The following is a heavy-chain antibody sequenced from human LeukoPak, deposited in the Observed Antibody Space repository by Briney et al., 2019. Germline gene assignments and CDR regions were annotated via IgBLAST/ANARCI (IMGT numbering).Heavy chain of an antibody. V-gene: IGHV3-30*02. J-gene: IGHJ4*02. CDR1: GFTFSSYG. CDR3: AKDPGSQGWFGELLYYTIDY. D-gene: IGHD3-10*01. Sequence: PGGSLRLSCAASGFTFSSYGMHWVRQAPGKGLEWVAFIRYDGSNKYYADSVKGRFTISRDNSKNTLYLQMNSLRAEDTAVYYCAKDPGSQGWFGELLYYTIDYWGQGTLVTVSS. CDR2: IRYDGSNK.